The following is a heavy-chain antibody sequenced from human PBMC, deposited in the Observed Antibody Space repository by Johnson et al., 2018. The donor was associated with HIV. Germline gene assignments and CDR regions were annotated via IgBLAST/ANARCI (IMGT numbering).Heavy chain of an antibody. CDR3: VRDDGSKYEAFDI. Sequence: LVESGGGLVQPGGSLRLSCAASGFTFNSYWMTWVRQAPGKGLEWVADIKQDGTEKYYLDSVKGRFTISRDNAKKSLYLQMNNLRAEDTAVYYCVRDDGSKYEAFDIWGQGTMVTVSS. CDR2: IKQDGTEK. D-gene: IGHD4-11*01. V-gene: IGHV3-7*05. CDR1: GFTFNSYW. J-gene: IGHJ3*02.